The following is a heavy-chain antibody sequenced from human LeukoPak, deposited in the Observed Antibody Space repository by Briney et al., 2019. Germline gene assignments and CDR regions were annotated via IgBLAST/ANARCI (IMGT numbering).Heavy chain of an antibody. V-gene: IGHV4-59*01. D-gene: IGHD5-12*01. Sequence: SETLSLTCTVSGGSISSYYWSWIRQPPGRGLEWVGYIYYSGSTNHNPSLKSRVTISVDTSKNQISLKVSSVTAADTAVYYCARANRYDLYFDYWGQGTLVTVSS. CDR1: GGSISSYY. CDR2: IYYSGST. CDR3: ARANRYDLYFDY. J-gene: IGHJ4*02.